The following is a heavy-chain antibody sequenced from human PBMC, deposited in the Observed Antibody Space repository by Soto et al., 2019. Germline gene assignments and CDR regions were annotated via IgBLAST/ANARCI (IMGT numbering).Heavy chain of an antibody. D-gene: IGHD6-6*01. V-gene: IGHV4-34*01. Sequence: SETLSLTCAVYGGSFNGYYWSWIRQPPGKGLEWIGYIYHSGSTYYNPSLKSRVTISVDRSKNQFSLKLSSVTAADTAVYYCAGGIAARPLGYWGQGTLVTVSS. CDR3: AGGIAARPLGY. J-gene: IGHJ4*02. CDR1: GGSFNGYY. CDR2: IYHSGST.